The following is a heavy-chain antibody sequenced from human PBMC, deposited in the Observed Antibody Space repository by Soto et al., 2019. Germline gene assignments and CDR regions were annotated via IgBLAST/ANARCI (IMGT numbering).Heavy chain of an antibody. Sequence: EPLSLTCTVSGDSVRNQYWSWIRRPPGRGLEWIGYIYRSGSTKYNPSLKSRLTISVDTSKNQFSLKLSSVTAADTAVYYCARTLDYGHMDVWGKGTTVTVSS. J-gene: IGHJ6*03. V-gene: IGHV4-4*09. D-gene: IGHD3-16*01. CDR2: IYRSGST. CDR1: GDSVRNQY. CDR3: ARTLDYGHMDV.